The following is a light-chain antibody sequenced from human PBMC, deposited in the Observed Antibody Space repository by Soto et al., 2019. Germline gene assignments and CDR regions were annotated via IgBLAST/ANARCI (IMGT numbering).Light chain of an antibody. Sequence: QSALTQPASVSGSPGQSITISCTGSSSDVGGYNYVSWCQQHPGKAPKLMIYEVSNRPSGVSDRFSGSKSGNTASLTISGLQAEDEADYYCSSYASSGAHVVFGGGTKLTVL. V-gene: IGLV2-14*01. CDR3: SSYASSGAHVV. CDR1: SSDVGGYNY. J-gene: IGLJ2*01. CDR2: EVS.